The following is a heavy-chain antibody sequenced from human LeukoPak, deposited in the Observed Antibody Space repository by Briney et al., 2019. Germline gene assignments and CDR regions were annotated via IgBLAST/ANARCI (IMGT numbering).Heavy chain of an antibody. Sequence: GGSLRLSCAASGFTFSSYWMHWVHQAPGKGLVWVSRINSDGSSTSYADSVKGRFTISRDNAKNTLYLQMNSLRAEDTAVYYCAKSYCGGDCYIDYWGQGTLVTVSS. J-gene: IGHJ4*02. CDR2: INSDGSST. CDR3: AKSYCGGDCYIDY. D-gene: IGHD2-21*02. V-gene: IGHV3-74*01. CDR1: GFTFSSYW.